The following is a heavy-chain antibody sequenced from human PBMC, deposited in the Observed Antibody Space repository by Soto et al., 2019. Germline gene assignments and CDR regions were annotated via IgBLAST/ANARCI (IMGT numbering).Heavy chain of an antibody. Sequence: GGSLRLSCSVSGFTVSSFGMHWVRQAPGKGLEHVSTLSSNGIGTYYADSVKGRFTFSRDTSKNTLYLQMSSLRTEDTAVYYCVKDMGQAAVGIRYPYGLDVWGLGTTVTVSS. CDR3: VKDMGQAAVGIRYPYGLDV. V-gene: IGHV3-64D*06. CDR1: GFTVSSFG. CDR2: LSSNGIGT. J-gene: IGHJ6*02. D-gene: IGHD6-13*01.